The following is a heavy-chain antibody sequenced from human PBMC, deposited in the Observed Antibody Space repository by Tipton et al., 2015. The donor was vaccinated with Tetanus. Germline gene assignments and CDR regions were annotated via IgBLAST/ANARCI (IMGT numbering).Heavy chain of an antibody. CDR3: AREGAPRAFDI. CDR2: IHYSGST. Sequence: TLSLTCTVSGDSISSGDFYWGWIRQHPGKGLEWIGNIHYSGSTFYNPSLKSRVTISVDTSKNQFSLKLNSVTAADTAVYYCAREGAPRAFDIWGQGTMVTVSS. J-gene: IGHJ3*02. CDR1: GDSISSGDFY. V-gene: IGHV4-31*03.